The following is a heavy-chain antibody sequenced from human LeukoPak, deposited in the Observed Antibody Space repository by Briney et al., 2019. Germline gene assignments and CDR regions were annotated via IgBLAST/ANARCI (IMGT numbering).Heavy chain of an antibody. J-gene: IGHJ4*02. CDR3: ARELKVGNTGYYFDY. Sequence: SETLSLTCTVSGGSISRYYWSWIRQPAGKGLEWIGRIYTSGSTNYNPSLRSRVTISVDMSKTQFSLKLSSVTAADTAVYYCARELKVGNTGYYFDYWGQGTLVTVSS. V-gene: IGHV4-4*07. CDR2: IYTSGST. CDR1: GGSISRYY. D-gene: IGHD2/OR15-2a*01.